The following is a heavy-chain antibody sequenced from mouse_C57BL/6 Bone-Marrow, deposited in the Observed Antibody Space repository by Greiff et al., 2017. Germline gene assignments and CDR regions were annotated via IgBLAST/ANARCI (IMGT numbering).Heavy chain of an antibody. CDR2: IDPSDSYT. CDR3: ARQGLLRAY. V-gene: IGHV1-50*01. CDR1: GYTFTSYW. J-gene: IGHJ3*01. Sequence: VQLQQPGAELVKPGASVKLSCKASGYTFTSYWMQWVKQRPGQGLEWIGEIDPSDSYTNYNQKFKGKATLTVDTSSSTAYMQLSSLTSEDSAVYYCARQGLLRAYWGKGTLVTVSA. D-gene: IGHD2-3*01.